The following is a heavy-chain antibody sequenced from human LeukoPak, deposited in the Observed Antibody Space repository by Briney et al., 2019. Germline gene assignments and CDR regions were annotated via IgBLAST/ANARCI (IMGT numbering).Heavy chain of an antibody. CDR3: ARDHAALVGATRLNYFDY. V-gene: IGHV1-69*06. CDR2: IIPIFGTA. D-gene: IGHD1-26*01. J-gene: IGHJ4*02. CDR1: GGTFSSYA. Sequence: SVKVSSKASGGTFSSYAISWVRQAPGQGLEWMGGIIPIFGTANYAQKFQGRVTITADKSTSTAYMELSSLRSEDTAVYYCARDHAALVGATRLNYFDYWGQGTLVTVSS.